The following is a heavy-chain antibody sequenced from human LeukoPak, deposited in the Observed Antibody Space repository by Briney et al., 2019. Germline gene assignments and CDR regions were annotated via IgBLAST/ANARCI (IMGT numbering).Heavy chain of an antibody. J-gene: IGHJ4*02. CDR1: GYTFTSYY. V-gene: IGHV1-46*01. CDR2: INPSGGST. CDR3: ARGYCSGGSCYTIDF. D-gene: IGHD2-15*01. Sequence: GASVKVSCKASGYTFTSYYMHWVRQVPGQGLEWMGIINPSGGSTSYAQKFQGRVTVTRDTSTSTVYMELSSLRSEDTAVYYCARGYCSGGSCYTIDFWGQGTLVTVSS.